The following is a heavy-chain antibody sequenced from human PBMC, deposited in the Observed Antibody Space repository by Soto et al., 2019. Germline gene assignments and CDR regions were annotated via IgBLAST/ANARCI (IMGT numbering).Heavy chain of an antibody. CDR2: IIPIFGTA. J-gene: IGHJ4*02. D-gene: IGHD5-18*01. V-gene: IGHV1-69*08. CDR1: GGTFNTYT. Sequence: QVHLLQSGPEMKKPGSSVIVSCKASGGTFNTYTFSWVRRAPGQGLEWMGSIIPIFGTANYAPRFQGRLSITADQSATTNYMELTSLTSEDTAFYYCGRIPRYSFPTSDPLDNWGQGTLVTVSS. CDR3: GRIPRYSFPTSDPLDN.